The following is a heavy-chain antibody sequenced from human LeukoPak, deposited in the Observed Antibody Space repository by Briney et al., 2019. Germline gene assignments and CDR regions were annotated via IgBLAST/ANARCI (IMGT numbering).Heavy chain of an antibody. CDR2: INSEGSIT. CDR3: PRDPRGDNYES. V-gene: IGHV3-74*03. Sequence: VWVSSINSEGSITTYVTSVRGRSTVSRDNAKNTLYLQMNGLRAEAKAVYYCPRDPRGDNYESWGQGTLVTVSS. D-gene: IGHD1-1*01. J-gene: IGHJ4*02.